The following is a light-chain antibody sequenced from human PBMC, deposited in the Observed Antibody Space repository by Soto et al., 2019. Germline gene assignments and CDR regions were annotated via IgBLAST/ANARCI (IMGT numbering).Light chain of an antibody. CDR2: GAS. CDR1: QSVASGY. CDR3: QHYGTSRT. Sequence: EVVLTQSPGTLSLSPGERATLSCRATQSVASGYFAWYQQKPGQAPRLLIYGASTRATGIPDRFSGSGSGTAVTLTISRLEPEDSAVYFCQHYGTSRTFGQGTKVEIK. V-gene: IGKV3-20*01. J-gene: IGKJ1*01.